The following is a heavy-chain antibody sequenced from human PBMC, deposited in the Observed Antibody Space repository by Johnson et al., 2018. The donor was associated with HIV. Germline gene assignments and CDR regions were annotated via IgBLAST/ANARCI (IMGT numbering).Heavy chain of an antibody. CDR2: ISSSGSTI. CDR3: ARVLGTSDAFDI. CDR1: GFTFSDDY. Sequence: QVQLVESGGGLVKPGGSLRFSCVASGFTFSDDYMSWIRQAPGKGLEWISYISSSGSTIYYVDSVKGRFTISRDNAKNSLYLQMNSLRAEDTAVYFCARVLGTSDAFDIWGQGTMVTVSS. D-gene: IGHD6-13*01. V-gene: IGHV3-11*04. J-gene: IGHJ3*02.